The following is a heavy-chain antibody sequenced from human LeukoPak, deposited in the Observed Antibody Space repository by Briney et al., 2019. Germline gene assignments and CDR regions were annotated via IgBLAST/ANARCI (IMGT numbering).Heavy chain of an antibody. CDR3: ARVTNGGYDSGNFDY. V-gene: IGHV3-21*01. Sequence: GGSLRLSCAASGFAFSSYTMNWVRQAPGKGLEWVSFISTSSSYIYYADSVKGRFTISRDNAKNSLYLQMNSLRAEDTAVYYCARVTNGGYDSGNFDYWGQGTLVSVSS. D-gene: IGHD5-12*01. CDR1: GFAFSSYT. CDR2: ISTSSSYI. J-gene: IGHJ4*02.